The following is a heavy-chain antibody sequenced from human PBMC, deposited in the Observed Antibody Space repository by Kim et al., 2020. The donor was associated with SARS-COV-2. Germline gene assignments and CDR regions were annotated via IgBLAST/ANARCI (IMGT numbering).Heavy chain of an antibody. J-gene: IGHJ4*02. Sequence: GGSLRLSCAASGFTFSSYAMSWVRQAPGKGLEWVSGISGSGSGDSTYYADSVKGRFTISIDNSKNALYLQMNSLRAEDTAVYYCAKDAQISSSGYYFDYWGQGTLVTVSS. D-gene: IGHD6-6*01. CDR2: ISGSGSGDST. CDR3: AKDAQISSSGYYFDY. CDR1: GFTFSSYA. V-gene: IGHV3-23*01.